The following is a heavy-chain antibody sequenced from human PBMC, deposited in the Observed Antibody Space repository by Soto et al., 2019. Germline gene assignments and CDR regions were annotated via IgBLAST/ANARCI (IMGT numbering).Heavy chain of an antibody. CDR3: ARDKITGLFDY. V-gene: IGHV4-31*03. J-gene: IGHJ4*02. D-gene: IGHD2-8*02. CDR1: CVSISSGTYY. CDR2: IYDSGST. Sequence: SETLSLTCPVSCVSISSGTYYWNFLHQHPGKGLEWIGYIYDSGSTHYNPSLKSRVTISVDTSKNQFSLKLSSVTAADTAVYYCARDKITGLFDYWGQGTLVTVSS.